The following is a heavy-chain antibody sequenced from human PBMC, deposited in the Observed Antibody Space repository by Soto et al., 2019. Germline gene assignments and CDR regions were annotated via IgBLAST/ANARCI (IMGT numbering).Heavy chain of an antibody. CDR2: IYYSGST. Sequence: QVQLQESGPGLVKPSETLSLTCTVSGGSIRSYYWSWIRQPPGKGLEWIGYIYYSGSTNYNPSLKNRVTISVDTSKNQFSLKLSSVTAADTAVYYCARRYGGNFDYWGQGTLVTVSS. CDR3: ARRYGGNFDY. CDR1: GGSIRSYY. J-gene: IGHJ4*02. V-gene: IGHV4-59*01. D-gene: IGHD1-26*01.